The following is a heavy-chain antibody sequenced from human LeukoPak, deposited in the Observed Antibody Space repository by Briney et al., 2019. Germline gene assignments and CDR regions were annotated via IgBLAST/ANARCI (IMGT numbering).Heavy chain of an antibody. Sequence: PGGSLRLSCAASGFTFSSYAMGWVRQAPGKGLEWVSGVSGSGDSTYYADSVKGRFTISRDNSKNTLYLQMNSLRAEDTAVYYCAKGVGANDYWGQGTLVTVSS. CDR3: AKGVGANDY. J-gene: IGHJ4*02. CDR1: GFTFSSYA. V-gene: IGHV3-23*01. CDR2: VSGSGDST. D-gene: IGHD1-26*01.